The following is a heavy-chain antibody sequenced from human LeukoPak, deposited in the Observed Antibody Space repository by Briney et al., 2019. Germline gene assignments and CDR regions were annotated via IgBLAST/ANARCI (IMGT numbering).Heavy chain of an antibody. CDR3: ALGAAAAIFDY. CDR1: GGSISSYY. V-gene: IGHV4-59*01. Sequence: SETLSLTCTVSGGSISSYYWSRIRQPPGKGLEWIGYIYYSGSTNYNPSLKSRVTISVDTSKNQFSLKLSSVTAADTAVYYCALGAAAAIFDYWGQGTLVTVSS. CDR2: IYYSGST. D-gene: IGHD6-13*01. J-gene: IGHJ4*02.